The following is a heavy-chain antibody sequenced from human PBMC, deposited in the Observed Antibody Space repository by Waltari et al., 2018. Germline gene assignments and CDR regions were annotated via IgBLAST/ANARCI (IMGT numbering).Heavy chain of an antibody. CDR3: ARAGIDYDFWSGAPMDV. Sequence: QVQLVQSGAEVKKPGASVKVSCKASGYTFTSYDINWVRQATGQGLEWMGWMNPNSGNTGYAQKFQGRVTMTRNTSISTAYMELSSLRSEDTAVYYCARAGIDYDFWSGAPMDVWGQGTTVTVSS. D-gene: IGHD3-3*01. CDR2: MNPNSGNT. J-gene: IGHJ6*02. CDR1: GYTFTSYD. V-gene: IGHV1-8*01.